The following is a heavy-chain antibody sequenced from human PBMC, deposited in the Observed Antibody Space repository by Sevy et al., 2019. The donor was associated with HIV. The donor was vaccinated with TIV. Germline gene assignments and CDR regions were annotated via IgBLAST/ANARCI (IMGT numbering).Heavy chain of an antibody. Sequence: GGSLRLSCAASGFTFSSYSMNWVRQAPGKGLEWVSYISSSSSTIYYADSVKGRFTISRDNSKDSLYLQMNSLRDEDTAGDYCARDGVYYDRSGHRARGAFDIWGQGTMVTVSS. CDR1: GFTFSSYS. D-gene: IGHD3-22*01. V-gene: IGHV3-48*02. CDR3: ARDGVYYDRSGHRARGAFDI. CDR2: ISSSSSTI. J-gene: IGHJ3*02.